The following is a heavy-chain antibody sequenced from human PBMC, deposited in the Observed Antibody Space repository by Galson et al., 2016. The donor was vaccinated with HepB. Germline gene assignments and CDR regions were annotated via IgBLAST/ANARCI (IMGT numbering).Heavy chain of an antibody. CDR1: GSTFGTQS. CDR2: ISSSLGTI. V-gene: IGHV3-48*01. CDR3: VRNLFTGGADYSVDC. D-gene: IGHD4-11*01. Sequence: SLRLSCAASGSTFGTQSFNWVRQAPGRGLEWISHISSSLGTIYYADTVKGRFTISRDNAKKSLYLQMSSLRGDDTAIYYCVRNLFTGGADYSVDCWGQGTPVTVSA. J-gene: IGHJ4*02.